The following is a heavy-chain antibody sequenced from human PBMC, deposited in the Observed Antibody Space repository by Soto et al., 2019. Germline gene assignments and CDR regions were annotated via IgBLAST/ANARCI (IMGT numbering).Heavy chain of an antibody. V-gene: IGHV2-5*02. J-gene: IGHJ5*02. Sequence: QITLKESGPGLVKPTQTLTLTCSFSGFSLTTSGVGVGWIRQPPGKALEWLALIYWDDDKRFNPSLKTRLTVTKDTPKNQVVLTMANMDPVDTATYYCAYMTTVTWFGPWGQGTLVTVSS. CDR3: AYMTTVTWFGP. D-gene: IGHD4-17*01. CDR2: IYWDDDK. CDR1: GFSLTTSGVG.